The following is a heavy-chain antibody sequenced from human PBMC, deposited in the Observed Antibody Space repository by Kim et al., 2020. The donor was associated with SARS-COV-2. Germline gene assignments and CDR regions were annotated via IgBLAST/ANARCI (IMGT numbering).Heavy chain of an antibody. CDR3: ARVKLWDKNFFDY. D-gene: IGHD1-26*01. J-gene: IGHJ4*02. V-gene: IGHV3-23*01. Sequence: GGSLRLSCAASGFTFINYALSWVRQAPGKGLEWVSLITGNADTTYYADSVKGRFTISSDISKNTLYLQMDGLRAEDTAVYYCARVKLWDKNFFDYWGQGTLVTVSS. CDR1: GFTFINYA. CDR2: ITGNADTT.